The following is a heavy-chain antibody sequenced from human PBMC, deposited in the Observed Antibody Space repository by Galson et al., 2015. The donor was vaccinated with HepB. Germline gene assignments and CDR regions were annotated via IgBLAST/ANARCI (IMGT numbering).Heavy chain of an antibody. V-gene: IGHV3-33*01. J-gene: IGHJ4*02. CDR2: IWYDGSNK. Sequence: SLRLSCAASGFTFSSYGMHWVRQAPGKGLGWVAVIWYDGSNKYYADSVKGRFTISRDNSKNTLYLQMNSLRAEDTAVYYCARDGYVLRYFYGRGYFDYWGQGTLVTVSS. CDR3: ARDGYVLRYFYGRGYFDY. CDR1: GFTFSSYG. D-gene: IGHD3-9*01.